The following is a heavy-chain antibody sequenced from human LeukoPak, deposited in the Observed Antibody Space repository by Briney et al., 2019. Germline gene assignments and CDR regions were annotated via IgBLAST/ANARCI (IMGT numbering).Heavy chain of an antibody. CDR2: ISGSGGST. Sequence: GGSLRLSCAASGFTFSSYAMSWVRQAPGKGLEWVSAISGSGGSTYYADSVKGRFTISRDNAKNSLYLQMNSLRAEDTAVYYCASGSPPQYYYDSGGGQGTLVTVSS. CDR3: ASGSPPQYYYDSG. J-gene: IGHJ4*02. CDR1: GFTFSSYA. D-gene: IGHD3-10*01. V-gene: IGHV3-23*01.